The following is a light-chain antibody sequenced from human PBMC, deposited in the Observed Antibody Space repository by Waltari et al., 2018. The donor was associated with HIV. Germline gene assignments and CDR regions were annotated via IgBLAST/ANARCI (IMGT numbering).Light chain of an antibody. J-gene: IGLJ2*01. V-gene: IGLV2-14*01. CDR2: EVS. CDR1: SSDVGAYND. CDR3: SSYTTTRTLV. Sequence: QSALTQPASVSGSPGQSITISCTGTSSDVGAYNDVSWYQQHPDKAPKLMIYEVSNRPSGVSNRFSGSKSGNTASLTISGLQAEDEADYYCSSYTTTRTLVFGGGTKLTVL.